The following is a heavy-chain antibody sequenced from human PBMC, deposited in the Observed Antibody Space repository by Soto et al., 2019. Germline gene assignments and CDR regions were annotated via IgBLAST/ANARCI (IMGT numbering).Heavy chain of an antibody. CDR1: GYTFTSYG. J-gene: IGHJ4*02. Sequence: GASVKVCCKTSGYTFTSYGSRWVRQAPGQGLEWMGWITTDKGKTTYAQKFQGRVTMTTDTSTSTAYMEMRSLRSDDTAVYYCATRSPAFDYWGQGTLVTVSS. V-gene: IGHV1-18*01. CDR3: ATRSPAFDY. CDR2: ITTDKGKT.